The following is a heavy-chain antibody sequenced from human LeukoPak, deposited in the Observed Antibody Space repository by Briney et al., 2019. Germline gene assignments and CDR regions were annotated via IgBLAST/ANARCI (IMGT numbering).Heavy chain of an antibody. CDR1: GYTFTSYG. Sequence: ASVKVSCKASGYTFTSYGISWVRQAPGQGLEWMGWISAYNGNTNYAQKLQGRVTMTTDTSTSTAYMELRSLRSDDTAVYYCARVAQQLYCYYYMDVWGKGTTVTISS. CDR2: ISAYNGNT. D-gene: IGHD6-13*01. J-gene: IGHJ6*03. V-gene: IGHV1-18*01. CDR3: ARVAQQLYCYYYMDV.